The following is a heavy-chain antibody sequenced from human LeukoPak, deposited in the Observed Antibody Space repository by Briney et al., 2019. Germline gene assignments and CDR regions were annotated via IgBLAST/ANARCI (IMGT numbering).Heavy chain of an antibody. CDR2: INSAYGNT. Sequence: ASVKVSCKASGYTFTTYSIHWVRQAPGQRLEWMGWINSAYGNTKYSQKFQGRVTITSDTSASTAYMEVRSLTSEDTAIYYCARDSYMAAADTWFDPWGQGTLVTVSS. CDR1: GYTFTTYS. D-gene: IGHD6-13*01. J-gene: IGHJ5*02. V-gene: IGHV1-3*01. CDR3: ARDSYMAAADTWFDP.